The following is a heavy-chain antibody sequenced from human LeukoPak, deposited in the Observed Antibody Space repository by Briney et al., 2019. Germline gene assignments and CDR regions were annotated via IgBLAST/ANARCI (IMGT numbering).Heavy chain of an antibody. D-gene: IGHD6-19*01. CDR3: ASSSGWYEDDVFDI. V-gene: IGHV3-72*01. Sequence: GGSLRLSCAASGFIFSDHYMDWVRQAPGKGLEWVGRTRNKANSYTTEYAASVKSRFTISRDDSKDSLYLQMNSLKTEDTAVYYCASSSGWYEDDVFDIWGQGTMVTVSS. CDR1: GFIFSDHY. CDR2: TRNKANSYTT. J-gene: IGHJ3*02.